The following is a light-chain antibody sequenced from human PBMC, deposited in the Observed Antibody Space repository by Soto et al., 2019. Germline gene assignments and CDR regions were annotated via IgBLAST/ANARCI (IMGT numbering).Light chain of an antibody. J-gene: IGKJ4*01. Sequence: EIVLTQSPASLSVSPGERATLSCRASQSVNSNLAWYQQKPGQSPRLLISGASTRATGIPARFSGSGSGTEFTLTISSLQSEDFAVYYGQQYNNWPLTFGGGAKVEIK. CDR1: QSVNSN. V-gene: IGKV3-15*01. CDR2: GAS. CDR3: QQYNNWPLT.